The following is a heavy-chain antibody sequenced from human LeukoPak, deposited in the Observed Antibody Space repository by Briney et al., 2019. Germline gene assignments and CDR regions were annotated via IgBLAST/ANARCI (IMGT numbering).Heavy chain of an antibody. J-gene: IGHJ4*02. Sequence: SETLSLTCTVSGGSISSGSYYWSWIRQPAGKGLEWIGRIYTSGSTNYNPSLKSRVTISVDTSKNQFSLKLSSVTAADTAVYYCARDQTVYCSSTSCPRLWFDYWAQGTLVTVYS. CDR3: ARDQTVYCSSTSCPRLWFDY. D-gene: IGHD2-2*01. V-gene: IGHV4-61*02. CDR1: GGSISSGSYY. CDR2: IYTSGST.